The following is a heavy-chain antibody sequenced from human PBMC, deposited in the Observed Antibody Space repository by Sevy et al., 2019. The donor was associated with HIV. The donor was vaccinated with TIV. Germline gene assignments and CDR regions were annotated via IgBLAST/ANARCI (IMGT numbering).Heavy chain of an antibody. Sequence: GGSLRLSCAASRFTFKTYWMSWVRQAPGKGLEWVGNIKEDGSAKYYADSVRGRFTISRDNAKNSLYLQMNSLRVEDTAVYYCARDSPGYGGYSYWGQGTLVTISS. D-gene: IGHD1-26*01. CDR3: ARDSPGYGGYSY. CDR1: RFTFKTYW. CDR2: IKEDGSAK. J-gene: IGHJ4*01. V-gene: IGHV3-7*01.